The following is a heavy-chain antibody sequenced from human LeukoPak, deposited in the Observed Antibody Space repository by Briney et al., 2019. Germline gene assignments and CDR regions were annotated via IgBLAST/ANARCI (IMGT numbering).Heavy chain of an antibody. D-gene: IGHD1-26*01. CDR3: ARGGSPVGATNDY. J-gene: IGHJ4*02. Sequence: SETLSLTCAVYGGSFSGYYLSWIRQPPGKGLEWIGEINHSGSTNYNPSLKSRVTISVDTSKNQFSLKLSSVTAADTAAYYCARGGSPVGATNDYWGQGTLVTVSS. CDR1: GGSFSGYY. CDR2: INHSGST. V-gene: IGHV4-34*01.